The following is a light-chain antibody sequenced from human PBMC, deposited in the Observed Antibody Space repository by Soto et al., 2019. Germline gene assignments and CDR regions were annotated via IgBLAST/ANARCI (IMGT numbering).Light chain of an antibody. V-gene: IGLV2-23*02. Sequence: QSALTQPASVSGSPGQSITISCTGTSGDVGCYNLVSWYQQQPGKAPKLLISEVTTRPSGLSNRFSGSKSGNTASLTISGLQADDEAHYYCCSYASTRTYLFGTGTKVTVL. J-gene: IGLJ1*01. CDR1: SGDVGCYNL. CDR2: EVT. CDR3: CSYASTRTYL.